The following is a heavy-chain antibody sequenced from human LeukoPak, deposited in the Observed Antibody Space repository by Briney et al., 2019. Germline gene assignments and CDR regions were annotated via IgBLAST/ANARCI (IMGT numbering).Heavy chain of an antibody. J-gene: IGHJ6*02. CDR3: ARVDCSSTRQYYYYGMDV. D-gene: IGHD2-2*01. Sequence: SETLSLTCTVSGGSISSFYWSWIRQPPGKGLEWIGHIYYSGSTNYNPSLKSRVTISVHTSKKQFSLKLSSVTAADTAVYYCARVDCSSTRQYYYYGMDVWGQGTTVTVSS. CDR1: GGSISSFY. CDR2: IYYSGST. V-gene: IGHV4-59*01.